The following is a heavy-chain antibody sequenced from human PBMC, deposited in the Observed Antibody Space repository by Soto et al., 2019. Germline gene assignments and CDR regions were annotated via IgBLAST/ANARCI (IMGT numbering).Heavy chain of an antibody. Sequence: QVQLVESGGGVVQTGRSLRLSCAASGFTFSSYGMHWVRQAPGKGLEWVAVISYDGSNKYYADSVKGRFTISRDNSKNTLYLQMNSLRAEDTAVYYCAKDSGYCSSTSCYNYFDYWGQGTLVTVSS. V-gene: IGHV3-30*18. CDR1: GFTFSSYG. D-gene: IGHD2-2*02. CDR3: AKDSGYCSSTSCYNYFDY. CDR2: ISYDGSNK. J-gene: IGHJ4*02.